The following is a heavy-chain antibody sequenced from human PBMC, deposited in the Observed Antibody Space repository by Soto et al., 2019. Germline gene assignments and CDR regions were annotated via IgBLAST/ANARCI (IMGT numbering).Heavy chain of an antibody. D-gene: IGHD2-15*01. CDR3: ARGFGCSGGSCYYGLDV. CDR1: GGSISSHY. Sequence: PSETLSLTCTVSGGSISSHYWSWVRQPPGKGLEWIGYLYYSGSTDYNPSLRSRVTISVDTSKTQFSLKLSSVTAADTAVYYCARGFGCSGGSCYYGLDVWGQGTTVTVSS. J-gene: IGHJ6*02. CDR2: LYYSGST. V-gene: IGHV4-59*11.